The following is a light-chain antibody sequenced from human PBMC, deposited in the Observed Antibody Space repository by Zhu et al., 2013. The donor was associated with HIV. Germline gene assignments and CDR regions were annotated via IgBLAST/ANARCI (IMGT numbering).Light chain of an antibody. CDR1: QSISSW. CDR3: QQSYDIPPT. CDR2: KAS. V-gene: IGKV1-5*03. J-gene: IGKJ3*01. Sequence: DIQMTQSPSTLSASVGDRVTITCRASQSISSWLAWYQQKPGKAPKLLIYKASSLESGVPSRFSGSGSGTEFTLTISSLQPDDFATYYCQQSYDIPPTFGPGTKVDVK.